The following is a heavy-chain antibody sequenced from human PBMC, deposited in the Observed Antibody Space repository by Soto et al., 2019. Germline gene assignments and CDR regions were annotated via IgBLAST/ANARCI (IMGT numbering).Heavy chain of an antibody. CDR3: GRESTDYGDAYYGIDV. D-gene: IGHD4-17*01. CDR2: INPSGGST. Sequence: QVQLVQSGAEVKKPGASVKVSCKASGYTFTSYYMHWVRQAPGQGLEWMGIINPSGGSTSYAQKFQDTVTMTRDTSTSTVYMELSSLRSDDTAVYYCGRESTDYGDAYYGIDVWGQGTTVTVSS. J-gene: IGHJ6*02. V-gene: IGHV1-46*01. CDR1: GYTFTSYY.